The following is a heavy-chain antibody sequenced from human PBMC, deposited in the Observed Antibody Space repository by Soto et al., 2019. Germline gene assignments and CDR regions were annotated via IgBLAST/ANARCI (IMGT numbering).Heavy chain of an antibody. V-gene: IGHV4-61*01. CDR2: VYYTGRT. CDR1: GGSFKSGSYY. D-gene: IGHD3-10*02. Sequence: TSETLSLTCTVSGGSFKSGSYYWSWVRQPPGKGLEWIGYVYYTGRTSYSPSLKSRVTISADTSKNQFSLILTSVTTADTAVYLSPRDYVHLDHCGQGSVVTGS. CDR3: PRDYVHLDH. J-gene: IGHJ4*02.